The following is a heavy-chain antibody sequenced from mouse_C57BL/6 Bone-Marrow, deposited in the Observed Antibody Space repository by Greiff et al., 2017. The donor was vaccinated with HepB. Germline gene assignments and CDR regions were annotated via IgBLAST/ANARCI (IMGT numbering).Heavy chain of an antibody. D-gene: IGHD2-1*01. V-gene: IGHV1-61*01. Sequence: LQESGAELVRPGSSVKLSCKASGYTFTSYWMDWVKQRPGQGLEWIGNIYPSDSETHYNQKFKDKATLTVDKSSSTAYMQLSSLTSEDSAVYYCARAPYGNYLYYFDYWGQGTTLTVSS. J-gene: IGHJ2*01. CDR2: IYPSDSET. CDR1: GYTFTSYW. CDR3: ARAPYGNYLYYFDY.